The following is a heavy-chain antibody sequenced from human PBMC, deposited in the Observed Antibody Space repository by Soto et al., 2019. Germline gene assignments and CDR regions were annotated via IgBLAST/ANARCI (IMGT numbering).Heavy chain of an antibody. V-gene: IGHV1-69*12. J-gene: IGHJ4*02. CDR3: ARGYCSGGSCYSQYYFDY. CDR1: GGTFSSYA. Sequence: QVQLVQSGAEVKKPGSSVKVSCKASGGTFSSYAISWVRQAPGQGLEWMGGIIPIFGTANYAQKFQGRVTITADESTSTAYMELSSLRSEDTAVYYCARGYCSGGSCYSQYYFDYWGQGTLATVSS. CDR2: IIPIFGTA. D-gene: IGHD2-15*01.